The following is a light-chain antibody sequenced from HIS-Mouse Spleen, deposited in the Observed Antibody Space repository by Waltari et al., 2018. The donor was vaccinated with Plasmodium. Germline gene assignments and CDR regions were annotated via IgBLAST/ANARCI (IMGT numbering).Light chain of an antibody. Sequence: QSALTQPASVSGSPGPSITTSCTATSSDVGGYNYVSWYQQHPGKAPKLMIYDVSNRPSGVPNRFSGSKSGNTASLTISGLQAEDEADYYCSSYTSSSTLYVVFGGGTKLTVL. J-gene: IGLJ2*01. CDR3: SSYTSSSTLYVV. CDR1: SSDVGGYNY. CDR2: DVS. V-gene: IGLV2-14*03.